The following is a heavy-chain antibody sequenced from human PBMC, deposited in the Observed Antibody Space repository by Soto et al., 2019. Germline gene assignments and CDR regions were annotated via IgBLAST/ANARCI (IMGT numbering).Heavy chain of an antibody. Sequence: QVQLVQSGAEVKKPGSSVKISCKASGGTFRTNAFSWVRQAPGQGLEWMGGIIPIFPTPDYAQKFQGRVTITADDSTTTTSMELSSLRSEDTAIYSCARDKDRQQLGGNYYYIMDVWGQGTTVTVSS. J-gene: IGHJ6*02. CDR1: GGTFRTNA. CDR3: ARDKDRQQLGGNYYYIMDV. D-gene: IGHD3-3*02. V-gene: IGHV1-69*12. CDR2: IIPIFPTP.